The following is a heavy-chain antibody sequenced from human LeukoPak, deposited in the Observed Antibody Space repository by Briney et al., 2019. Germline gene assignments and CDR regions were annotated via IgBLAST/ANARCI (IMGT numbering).Heavy chain of an antibody. J-gene: IGHJ4*02. D-gene: IGHD5-24*01. CDR3: AREEARDGSTGYYFDY. CDR2: INPRYGST. V-gene: IGHV1-46*01. CDR1: GYTFSNYH. Sequence: ASVKVSCKASGYTFSNYHIHWVRQAPGQGIEWMGIINPRYGSTTYAQNLQGRVTMTRDMSTSTAYMELSSLRSEDTAVYYRAREEARDGSTGYYFDYWGQGTLLTVSS.